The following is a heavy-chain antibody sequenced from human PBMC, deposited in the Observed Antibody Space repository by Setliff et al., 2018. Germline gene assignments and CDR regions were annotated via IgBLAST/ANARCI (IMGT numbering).Heavy chain of an antibody. CDR1: GFTFSSYN. CDR3: AKGDTTIFGVVNIDY. Sequence: GGSLRLSCAASGFTFSSYNMDWVRQAPGKGLEWVSYINSRSSTIFYADSVKGRFTISRDNSKNTLYLQMNSLRAEDTAVYYCAKGDTTIFGVVNIDYWGQGTLVTVSS. CDR2: INSRSSTI. D-gene: IGHD3-3*01. J-gene: IGHJ4*02. V-gene: IGHV3-48*01.